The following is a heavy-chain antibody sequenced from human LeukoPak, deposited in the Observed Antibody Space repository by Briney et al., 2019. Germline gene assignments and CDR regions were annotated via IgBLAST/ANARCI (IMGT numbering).Heavy chain of an antibody. CDR1: GYTFTSYD. D-gene: IGHD3-10*01. J-gene: IGHJ6*02. CDR2: INPNRGNT. CDR3: ARALPGTMVRGPEGPRYYYYGMDV. V-gene: IGHV1-8*01. Sequence: ASVKVSCKASGYTFTSYDINWVRQATGQGLEWMGWINPNRGNTGYAQKFQGRVTMTRNTSISTAYMELSSLRSEDTAVYYCARALPGTMVRGPEGPRYYYYGMDVWGQGTTVTVSS.